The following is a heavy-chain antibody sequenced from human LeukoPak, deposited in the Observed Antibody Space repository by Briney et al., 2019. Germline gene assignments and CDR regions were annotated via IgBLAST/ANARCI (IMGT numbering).Heavy chain of an antibody. CDR2: ISSSSSYI. CDR3: AREGYSSGWYCSY. D-gene: IGHD6-19*01. CDR1: GLTFSSYS. J-gene: IGHJ4*02. Sequence: GGSLRLSCAASGLTFSSYSMNWVRQAPGKGLEWVSSISSSSSYIYYADSVKGRFTISRDNAKNSLYLQMNSLRAEDTAVYYCAREGYSSGWYCSYWGQGTLVTVSS. V-gene: IGHV3-21*01.